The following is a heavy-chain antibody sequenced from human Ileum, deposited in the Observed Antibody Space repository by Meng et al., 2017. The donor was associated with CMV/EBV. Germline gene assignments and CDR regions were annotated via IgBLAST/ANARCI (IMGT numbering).Heavy chain of an antibody. Sequence: ASVKVSCKASGYTFNSYGISWVRQAPGQGLEWMGWISGYNGNTNYEQKFQGRVSMTTDTSTSTVYMELRSLRSDDTAVYYCARGRKRTIFGVVISRDNWFDPWGQGTLVTVSS. J-gene: IGHJ5*02. CDR3: ARGRKRTIFGVVISRDNWFDP. V-gene: IGHV1-18*04. D-gene: IGHD3-3*01. CDR2: ISGYNGNT. CDR1: GYTFNSYG.